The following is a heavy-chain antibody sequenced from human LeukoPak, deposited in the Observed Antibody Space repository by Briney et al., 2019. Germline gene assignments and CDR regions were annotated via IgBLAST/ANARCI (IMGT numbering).Heavy chain of an antibody. D-gene: IGHD3-22*01. Sequence: PSETLSLTCTVSGGSISSGSYFWNWIRQPAGKGLEWIGRIYPSGSTNYNPSLKSRVTISIDMSKNQFSLKLSSVTAADTAIYYCARSYYYDSSGSKDAFDIWGQGTMVTVSS. V-gene: IGHV4-61*02. CDR1: GGSISSGSYF. CDR2: IYPSGST. J-gene: IGHJ3*02. CDR3: ARSYYYDSSGSKDAFDI.